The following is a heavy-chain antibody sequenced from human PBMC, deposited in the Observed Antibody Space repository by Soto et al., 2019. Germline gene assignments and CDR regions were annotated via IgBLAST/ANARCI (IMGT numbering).Heavy chain of an antibody. CDR3: TTDTPKYSGSEF. CDR2: IKSKTNGEAV. D-gene: IGHD1-26*01. Sequence: EVRLVESGGGLVKPGGSLRLNCVASGINFKNAWMSWVRQAPGKGREWVGLIKSKTNGEAVEYTGTVRGRISISRDDSENSIYLQMCNLESEDSSVYFYTTDTPKYSGSEFWGPGILVTVSS. J-gene: IGHJ4*02. CDR1: GINFKNAW. V-gene: IGHV3-15*01.